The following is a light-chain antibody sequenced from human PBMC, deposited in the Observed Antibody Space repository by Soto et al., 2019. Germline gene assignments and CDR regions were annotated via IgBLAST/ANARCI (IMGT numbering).Light chain of an antibody. J-gene: IGLJ3*02. CDR1: NSNIGSNT. CDR2: RNN. V-gene: IGLV1-44*01. CDR3: AAWDDSLSGHWV. Sequence: QSVLTQPPSASGTPGQRVTISCSGSNSNIGSNTVNWYQQLPGTAPKLLIYRNNQRPSGVPDRFSGSKSGTSASLAISGLQSEHEADYYCAAWDDSLSGHWVFGGGTKLTVL.